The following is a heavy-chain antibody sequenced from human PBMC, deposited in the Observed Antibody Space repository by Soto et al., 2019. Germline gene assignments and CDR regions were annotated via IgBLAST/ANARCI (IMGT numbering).Heavy chain of an antibody. D-gene: IGHD1-7*01. CDR1: GDSISSGGYS. J-gene: IGHJ5*02. V-gene: IGHV4-30-2*01. CDR2: IYPRGSS. CDR3: AAKLELGRLDP. Sequence: QLQLQESGSGLVKPSQILSLTCDVSGDSISSGGYSWSWIRQPPGKGLELIGHIYPRGSSFYNPSRTSRVTTSVDRSKKQFHLQRTSVTAADTAVYYCAAKLELGRLDPWGQGTLVTVSS.